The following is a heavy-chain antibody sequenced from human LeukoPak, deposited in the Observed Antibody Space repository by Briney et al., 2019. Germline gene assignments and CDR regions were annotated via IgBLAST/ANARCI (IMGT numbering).Heavy chain of an antibody. J-gene: IGHJ4*02. D-gene: IGHD1-26*01. Sequence: GRSLRLSCAASGFTFDDYAMHWVRQAPGKGLEWVSGISWNSGSIGYADSVKGRFTISRDNAKNSLYLQMNSLRAEDTALYYCAKDIRGYSGSYSHYFDYWGQGTLVTVSS. CDR1: GFTFDDYA. CDR2: ISWNSGSI. V-gene: IGHV3-9*01. CDR3: AKDIRGYSGSYSHYFDY.